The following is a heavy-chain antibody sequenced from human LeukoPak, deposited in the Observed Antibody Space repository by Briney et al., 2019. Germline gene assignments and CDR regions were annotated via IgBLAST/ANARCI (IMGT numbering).Heavy chain of an antibody. CDR2: IYYSGST. J-gene: IGHJ6*02. Sequence: SENLSLNCTVSGGSISSGDYSWSWIRQPPGKGLEWIGYIYYSGSTDYNPSLKSRVTTSVDTSKNQFSLKLSSVTAADTAVYYCARDGMTPFGYSYGMDVWGQGTTVTVSS. V-gene: IGHV4-30-4*01. D-gene: IGHD3-3*01. CDR3: ARDGMTPFGYSYGMDV. CDR1: GGSISSGDYS.